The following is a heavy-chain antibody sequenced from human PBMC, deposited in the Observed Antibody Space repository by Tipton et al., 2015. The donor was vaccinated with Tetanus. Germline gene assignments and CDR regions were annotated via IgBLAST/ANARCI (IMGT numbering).Heavy chain of an antibody. CDR3: TTALQYYYYGSGSPLNDAFDI. CDR2: IKSKTDGGTT. J-gene: IGHJ3*02. Sequence: SLRLSCAASGFTFSNAWMSWVRQAPGKGLEWVGRIKSKTDGGTTNYAAPVKGRFTISRDDSKNTLYLQMNSLKTEDTAVYYCTTALQYYYYGSGSPLNDAFDIWGQGTMVTVSS. CDR1: GFTFSNAW. D-gene: IGHD3-10*01. V-gene: IGHV3-15*01.